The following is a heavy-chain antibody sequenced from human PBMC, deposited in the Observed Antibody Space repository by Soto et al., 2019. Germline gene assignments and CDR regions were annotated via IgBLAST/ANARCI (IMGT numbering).Heavy chain of an antibody. CDR2: IDKSGDGT. CDR1: GFTFSNYF. V-gene: IGHV3-23*01. J-gene: IGHJ4*02. CDR3: AKGRYGGYSYYFDY. D-gene: IGHD5-12*01. Sequence: GGTLRLSCVASGFTFSNYFMTWVSQAPGKGLEWVSAIDKSGDGTNYADSVKGRFTISRDNSRNTLYLQINSLRAEDTAVYYCAKGRYGGYSYYFDYWGQGTLVTVSS.